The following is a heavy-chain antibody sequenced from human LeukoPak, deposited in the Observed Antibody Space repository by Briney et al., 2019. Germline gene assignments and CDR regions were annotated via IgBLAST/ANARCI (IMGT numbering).Heavy chain of an antibody. CDR1: GASISSSNYY. CDR3: ARVTWELLWDALTI. V-gene: IGHV4-39*01. D-gene: IGHD1-26*01. J-gene: IGHJ3*02. CDR2: IYYSGST. Sequence: SETLSLTCIVSGASISSSNYYWAWIRQPPGKGLEWIGSIYYSGSTYYNPSLKSRVTISVDTSKNQFSLMLSSVTAADTAVYYCARVTWELLWDALTIWGQGTMVTVSS.